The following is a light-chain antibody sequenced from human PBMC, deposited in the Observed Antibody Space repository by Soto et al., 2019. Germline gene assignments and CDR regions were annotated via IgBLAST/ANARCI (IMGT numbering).Light chain of an antibody. Sequence: EIVMTQSPATVPASPGERVTLSCRASQSVSSSYLAWYQQKPGQAPRLLIYGASSRATGIPDRFSGSGSGTDFTLTISRLEPEDFAVYYCQQYGSSRTFGQGTKVDIK. J-gene: IGKJ1*01. CDR3: QQYGSSRT. CDR2: GAS. V-gene: IGKV3-20*01. CDR1: QSVSSSY.